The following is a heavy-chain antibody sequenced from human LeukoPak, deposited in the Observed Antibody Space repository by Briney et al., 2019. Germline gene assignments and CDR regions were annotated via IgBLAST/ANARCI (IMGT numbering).Heavy chain of an antibody. CDR2: ISSSGSTI. CDR1: GFTFSDYY. CDR3: ARDRQDIVVVPAAGTNGMDV. V-gene: IGHV3-11*01. J-gene: IGHJ6*02. Sequence: GGSLRLSCAASGFTFSDYYMSWIRQAPGKGLEWVSYISSSGSTIYYADSVKGRFTISRGNAKNSLYLQMNSLRAEDTAVYYCARDRQDIVVVPAAGTNGMDVWGQGTTVTVSS. D-gene: IGHD2-2*01.